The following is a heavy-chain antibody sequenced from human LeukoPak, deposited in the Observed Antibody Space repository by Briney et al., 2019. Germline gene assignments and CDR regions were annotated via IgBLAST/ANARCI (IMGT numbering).Heavy chain of an antibody. CDR1: GYTSTSYA. Sequence: ASVKVSSKASGYTSTSYAMNWVRQAPRQGLEWMGWIKTNTGNPTYAQDFTGRFVFSVDTSVSTAYLQISSLKAEDTAVYYCATQTVRYCSGGSCYSVPFDIWGQGTMVTVSS. CDR3: ATQTVRYCSGGSCYSVPFDI. J-gene: IGHJ3*02. D-gene: IGHD2-15*01. CDR2: IKTNTGNP. V-gene: IGHV7-4-1*02.